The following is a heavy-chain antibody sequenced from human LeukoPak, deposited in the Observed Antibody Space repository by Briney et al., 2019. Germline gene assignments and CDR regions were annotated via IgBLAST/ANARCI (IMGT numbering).Heavy chain of an antibody. CDR3: AKDQDYYDSSGYYYGHNSGNFDY. V-gene: IGHV3-30*18. J-gene: IGHJ4*02. CDR2: ISYDGSNK. D-gene: IGHD3-22*01. CDR1: GFNFAGSG. Sequence: PGGSLRLSCVTSGFNFAGSGFHWVRQAPGKGLEWVAVISYDGSNKYYADSVKGRFTISRDNSKNTLYLQMNSLRAEDTAVYYCAKDQDYYDSSGYYYGHNSGNFDYWGQGTLVTVSS.